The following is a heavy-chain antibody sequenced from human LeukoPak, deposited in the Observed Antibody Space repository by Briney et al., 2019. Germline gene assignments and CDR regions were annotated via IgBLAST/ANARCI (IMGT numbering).Heavy chain of an antibody. J-gene: IGHJ4*02. CDR3: IQNRDGYNLVDY. D-gene: IGHD5-24*01. Sequence: GGSLRLSCAASGFTFSGSAMHWVRQAPGKGLEWVGRIRSKANTYATAYAASVKGRFSISRNDSKNTAYLQMNSLKAEDTAVYYCIQNRDGYNLVDYWGQGTLVTVSS. V-gene: IGHV3-73*01. CDR2: IRSKANTYAT. CDR1: GFTFSGSA.